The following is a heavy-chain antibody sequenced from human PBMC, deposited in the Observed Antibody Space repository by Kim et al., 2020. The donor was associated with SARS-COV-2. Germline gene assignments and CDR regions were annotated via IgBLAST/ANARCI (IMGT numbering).Heavy chain of an antibody. J-gene: IGHJ6*02. V-gene: IGHV3-11*01. CDR3: ARGKYINGLSGDV. D-gene: IGHD5-18*01. Sequence: YYAGSVKGRFTISRDNAKKSLYLQMNSLRAEDSALYYCARGKYINGLSGDVWGQGTTVTVSS.